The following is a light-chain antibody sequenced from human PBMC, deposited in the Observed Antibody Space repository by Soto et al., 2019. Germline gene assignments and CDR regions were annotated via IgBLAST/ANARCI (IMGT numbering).Light chain of an antibody. CDR2: GAS. CDR1: QSVSSSY. J-gene: IGKJ2*01. CDR3: QQWRT. Sequence: EFVLTQSPGTLSLSPGERATLSCRASQSVSSSYLAWYQQKPGQAPRLLMYGASSRATGIPDRFSGSGSGTDFTLTISRLEPEDFAVYYCQQWRTFGQGTKVDIK. V-gene: IGKV3-20*01.